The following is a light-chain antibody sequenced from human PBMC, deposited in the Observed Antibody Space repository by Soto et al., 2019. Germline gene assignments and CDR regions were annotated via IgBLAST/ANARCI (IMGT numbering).Light chain of an antibody. CDR3: SSYAGSNNVV. V-gene: IGLV2-8*01. CDR2: EVT. Sequence: QSVLTQPPSASGSPGQSVTISCTGTNSDVGGYNFVSWYQQYPGKAPKLMIYEVTKRASGVPDRFSGSKSGNTASLTVSGLQAEDEADYYCSSYAGSNNVVFGGGTKLTVL. CDR1: NSDVGGYNF. J-gene: IGLJ2*01.